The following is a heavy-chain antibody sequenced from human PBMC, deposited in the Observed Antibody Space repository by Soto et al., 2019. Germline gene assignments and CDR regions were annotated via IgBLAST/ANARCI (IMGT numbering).Heavy chain of an antibody. Sequence: SETLSLTCTVSGGSISSGGYYWSWIRQHPGKGLEWIGYIYYSGSTYYNPSLKSRVTISVDTSKNQFSLKLSSVTAADTAVYYCARDLGYQGYGYPHPLDYWGQGTLVTVSS. CDR3: ARDLGYQGYGYPHPLDY. D-gene: IGHD5-18*01. V-gene: IGHV4-31*03. J-gene: IGHJ4*02. CDR2: IYYSGST. CDR1: GGSISSGGYY.